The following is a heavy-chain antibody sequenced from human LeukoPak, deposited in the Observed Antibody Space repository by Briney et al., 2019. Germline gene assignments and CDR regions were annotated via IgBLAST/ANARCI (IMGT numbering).Heavy chain of an antibody. CDR3: ARVSSYGFDY. J-gene: IGHJ4*02. Sequence: PGGSLRLSCTASGFNFSTYWMTWVRQVPGKGLEWVSSISSSSSYIYYADSVKGRFTISRDNAKNSLYLQMNSLRAEDTAVYYCARVSSYGFDYWGQGTLVTVSS. V-gene: IGHV3-21*01. D-gene: IGHD4-17*01. CDR2: ISSSSSYI. CDR1: GFNFSTYW.